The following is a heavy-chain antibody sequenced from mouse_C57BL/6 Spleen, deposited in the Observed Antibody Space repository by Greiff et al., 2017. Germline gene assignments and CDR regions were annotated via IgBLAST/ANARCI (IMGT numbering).Heavy chain of an antibody. CDR1: GYTFTDYY. CDR3: AKAYGNDWYFDV. Sequence: EVKLQQSGPELVKPGASVKISCKASGYTFTDYYMNWVKQSHGKSLEWIGDINPNNGGTSYNQKFKGKATLTVDKSSSTAYMELRSLTSEDSAVYYCAKAYGNDWYFDVWGTGTTVTVSS. J-gene: IGHJ1*03. V-gene: IGHV1-26*01. CDR2: INPNNGGT. D-gene: IGHD2-1*01.